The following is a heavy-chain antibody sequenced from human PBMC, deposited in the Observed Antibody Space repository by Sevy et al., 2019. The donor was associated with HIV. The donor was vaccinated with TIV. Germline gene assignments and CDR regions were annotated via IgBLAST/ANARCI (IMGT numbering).Heavy chain of an antibody. V-gene: IGHV3-23*01. CDR3: AKGYCDGGSCPRDYYSYGMDV. CDR1: GFTFSTYA. Sequence: GGSLRLSCAASGFTFSTYAMNWVRQAPGKGLEWVSSISRSGRSTYSADSVEGRFTISRDNFKNTLYLQLCSLRVDDTAVYYCAKGYCDGGSCPRDYYSYGMDVWGQGTTVTVST. D-gene: IGHD2-15*01. J-gene: IGHJ6*01. CDR2: ISRSGRST.